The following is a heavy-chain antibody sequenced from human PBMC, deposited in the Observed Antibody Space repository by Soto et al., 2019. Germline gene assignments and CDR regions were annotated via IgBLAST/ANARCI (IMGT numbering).Heavy chain of an antibody. CDR1: GYTFTSYA. V-gene: IGHV7-4-1*01. CDR3: ARDADSGYDLGSSSWYANWFDP. D-gene: IGHD6-13*01. CDR2: INTNTGNP. J-gene: IGHJ5*02. Sequence: GASVKVSCKASGYTFTSYAMNWVRQAPGQGLEWMGWINTNTGNPTYAQGFTGRFVFSLDTSVSTAYLQICSLKAEDTAVYYCARDADSGYDLGSSSWYANWFDPWGQGTLVTVSS.